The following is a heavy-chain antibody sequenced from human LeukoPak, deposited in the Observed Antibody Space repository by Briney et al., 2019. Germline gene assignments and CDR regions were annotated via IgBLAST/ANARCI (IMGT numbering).Heavy chain of an antibody. CDR3: ARVEWDYYDSSGYYFGY. CDR2: ISAYNGNT. J-gene: IGHJ4*02. Sequence: ASVKVSCKASGYTFTSYGISWVRQAPGQGLEWMGWISAYNGNTNYAQKLQGRVTMATDTSTSTAYMELRSLGSDDTAVYYCARVEWDYYDSSGYYFGYWGQGTLVTVSS. V-gene: IGHV1-18*01. CDR1: GYTFTSYG. D-gene: IGHD3-22*01.